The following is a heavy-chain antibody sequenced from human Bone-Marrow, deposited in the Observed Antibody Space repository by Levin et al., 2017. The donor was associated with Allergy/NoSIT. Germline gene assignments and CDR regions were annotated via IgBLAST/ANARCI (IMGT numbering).Heavy chain of an antibody. CDR1: GFTFSNYA. J-gene: IGHJ4*02. V-gene: IGHV3-23*01. CDR2: ISDSGDST. CDR3: VKGGWADY. Sequence: GESLKISCAASGFTFSNYAMNWVRQAPGKGLEWVSRISDSGDSTYFAESVKGRFTISRDNSKNTVYLQMNSLRADDSAVYYCVKGGWADYWGQGTLVAVSS. D-gene: IGHD1-26*01.